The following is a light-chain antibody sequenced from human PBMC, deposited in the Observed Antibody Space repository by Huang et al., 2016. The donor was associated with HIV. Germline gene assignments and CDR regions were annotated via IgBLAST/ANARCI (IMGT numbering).Light chain of an antibody. CDR1: QSIDTS. CDR3: QQSYSTPLT. J-gene: IGKJ4*01. CDR2: AAS. V-gene: IGKV1-39*01. Sequence: DIQMTQSPSSLSASVGDRVTITGRASQSIDTSLNWYQQTPGKAPKLLIYAASILQSGVPSRFSGSGSGTDCTLTISSLQPEDFATFYCQQSYSTPLTCGGGTKVEIK.